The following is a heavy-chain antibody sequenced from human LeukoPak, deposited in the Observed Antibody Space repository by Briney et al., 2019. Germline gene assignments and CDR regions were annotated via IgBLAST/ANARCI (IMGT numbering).Heavy chain of an antibody. CDR1: GFTLSSYA. CDR3: ARDQMGFGSAFDI. D-gene: IGHD3-10*01. Sequence: GRSLRLSCAASGFTLSSYAMHWVRQAPGKGLEWVAIVSYDGNNKYYADSVKGRFTISRDDSRNTLSLQMNSLRTEDTAVYYCARDQMGFGSAFDIWGQGTMVTVSS. J-gene: IGHJ3*02. V-gene: IGHV3-30-3*01. CDR2: VSYDGNNK.